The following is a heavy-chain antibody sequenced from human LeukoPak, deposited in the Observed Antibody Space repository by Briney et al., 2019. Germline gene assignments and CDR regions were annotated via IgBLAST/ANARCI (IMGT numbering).Heavy chain of an antibody. CDR2: IKPEVSER. CDR1: GFSFSATW. J-gene: IGHJ4*02. CDR3: ASDLNHDSGG. Sequence: GGSRRLACVASGFSFSATWMTWVRQAPGEVRGCVANIKPEVSERYYRDSGKGRFTVSRDNAKTSLYLQMNSPSVAATDTYYCASDLNHDSGGWGQGTLVTVSS. V-gene: IGHV3-7*01. D-gene: IGHD3-22*01.